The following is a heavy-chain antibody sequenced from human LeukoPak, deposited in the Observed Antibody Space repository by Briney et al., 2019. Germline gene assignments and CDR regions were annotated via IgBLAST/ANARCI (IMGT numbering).Heavy chain of an antibody. CDR1: GGTFSSYA. J-gene: IGHJ5*02. V-gene: IGHV1-69*13. Sequence: SVKVSCKASGGTFSSYAISWVRQAPGQGLEWMGGIIPIFGTANYAQKFQGRVTITADESTSTAYMELSSLRSEDTAVYYCARNIAAAGISWFDPWGQGTLVTVSS. CDR3: ARNIAAAGISWFDP. CDR2: IIPIFGTA. D-gene: IGHD6-13*01.